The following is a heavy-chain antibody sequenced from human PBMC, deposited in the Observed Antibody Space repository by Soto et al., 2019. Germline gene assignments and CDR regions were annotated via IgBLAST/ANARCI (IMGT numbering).Heavy chain of an antibody. D-gene: IGHD6-19*01. Sequence: SETLSLTCAVYGGSFSGYYWSWIRQPPGKGLEWIGEINHSGSTNYNPSLKSRVTISVDTSKNQFSLKLSSVTAADTAVYYCARSTRAIAVAGTFHYYYYCGMDVWGQGTTVTVSS. CDR2: INHSGST. V-gene: IGHV4-34*01. CDR3: ARSTRAIAVAGTFHYYYYCGMDV. J-gene: IGHJ6*02. CDR1: GGSFSGYY.